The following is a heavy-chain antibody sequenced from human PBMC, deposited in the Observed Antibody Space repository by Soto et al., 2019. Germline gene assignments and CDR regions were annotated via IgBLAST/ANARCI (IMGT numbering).Heavy chain of an antibody. CDR1: GFTFSSYA. Sequence: PGGSLRLSCAASGFTFSSYAMSWVRQAPGKGLEWVSAISCGGGSTYYADSVKGRFTISRDSSKNTLYLQMNSLRAEDTAVYYCAKGTYYDFWSGHSDAFDIWGQGTMVTVSS. CDR3: AKGTYYDFWSGHSDAFDI. J-gene: IGHJ3*02. D-gene: IGHD3-3*01. V-gene: IGHV3-23*01. CDR2: ISCGGGST.